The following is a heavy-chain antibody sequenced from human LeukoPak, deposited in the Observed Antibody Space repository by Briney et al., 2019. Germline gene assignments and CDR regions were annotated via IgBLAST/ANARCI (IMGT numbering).Heavy chain of an antibody. Sequence: PSETLSLTCTVSGGSISSYYWSWIRQPPGKGLEWIGYISYIGSTNYNPSLKSRVTISVDTSKNQLSLKLNSLTAADTAVYYCARYIWGSYPTFEDYWGQGSLVTVSP. D-gene: IGHD3-16*02. J-gene: IGHJ4*02. CDR3: ARYIWGSYPTFEDY. CDR1: GGSISSYY. V-gene: IGHV4-59*12. CDR2: ISYIGST.